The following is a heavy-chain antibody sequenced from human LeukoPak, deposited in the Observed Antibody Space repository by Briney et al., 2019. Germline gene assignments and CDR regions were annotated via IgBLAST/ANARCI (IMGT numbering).Heavy chain of an antibody. J-gene: IGHJ5*02. CDR3: ARGGYYGSGNDFRFDP. CDR2: IYTSGST. V-gene: IGHV4-61*02. D-gene: IGHD3-10*01. Sequence: SETLSLTCTVSRGSISSGSYYWRWIRQPAGKGLEWIGRIYTSGSTNYNPSLKSRVTISVDTSKNQFSLKLSSVTAADTAVYYCARGGYYGSGNDFRFDPWGQGTLVTVSS. CDR1: RGSISSGSYY.